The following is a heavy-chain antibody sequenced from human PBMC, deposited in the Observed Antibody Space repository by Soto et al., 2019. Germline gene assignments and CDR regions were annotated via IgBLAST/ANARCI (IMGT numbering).Heavy chain of an antibody. J-gene: IGHJ6*03. CDR3: ARRARAGSYYYYMDV. CDR2: IYRGGST. Sequence: EVQLVESGGGLVQPGGSLRLSCAASGFTVSSNYMSCVRQAPGKGLKWFSVIYRGGSTYYAVSVKGRFNISRDNSKNTLYLQMNSLRAEDTAVYYCARRARAGSYYYYMDVWCKGTTVTVS. V-gene: IGHV3-66*01. CDR1: GFTVSSNY.